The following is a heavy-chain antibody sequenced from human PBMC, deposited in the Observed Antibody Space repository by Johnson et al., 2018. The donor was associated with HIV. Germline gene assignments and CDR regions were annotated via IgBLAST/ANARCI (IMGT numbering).Heavy chain of an antibody. CDR1: GFTFSYYD. CDR3: ASRQGIAAHAFDI. CDR2: ISYDGSNK. D-gene: IGHD6-13*01. Sequence: VESGGGVVRPGGSLTLSCAASGFTFSYYDMHLVRQAPGKGLEWVAVISYDGSNKYYADSLKGRFTISRDNAKNTLYLQMNSVRAEDTAVYYCASRQGIAAHAFDIWGQGTMVTVSS. J-gene: IGHJ3*02. V-gene: IGHV3-30*03.